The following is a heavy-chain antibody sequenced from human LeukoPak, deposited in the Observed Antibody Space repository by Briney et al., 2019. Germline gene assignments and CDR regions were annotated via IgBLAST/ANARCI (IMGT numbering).Heavy chain of an antibody. CDR2: ISAYNGNT. CDR1: GYTFTSYG. J-gene: IGHJ4*02. CDR3: ARASAVIPAHNFDY. D-gene: IGHD2-2*01. V-gene: IGHV1-18*01. Sequence: ASVKVSCKASGYTFTSYGISWVRQAPGQGLEWMGWISAYNGNTNYAQKLQGRVTMTTDTSTSTAYMELKSLRSDDTALYYCARASAVIPAHNFDYWGQGSLVTVSS.